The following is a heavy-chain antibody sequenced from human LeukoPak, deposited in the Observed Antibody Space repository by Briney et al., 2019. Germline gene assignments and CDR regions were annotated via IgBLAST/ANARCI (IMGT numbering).Heavy chain of an antibody. V-gene: IGHV1-18*04. D-gene: IGHD6-13*01. CDR3: ARGYSSSWYRVDFDY. CDR1: GYTFTSYG. Sequence: ASVKVSCTASGYTFTSYGISWVRQAPGQGLEWMGWISAYNGNTNYAQKLQGRVTMTTDTSTSTAYMELRSLRSDDTAVYYCARGYSSSWYRVDFDYWGQGTLVTVSS. J-gene: IGHJ4*02. CDR2: ISAYNGNT.